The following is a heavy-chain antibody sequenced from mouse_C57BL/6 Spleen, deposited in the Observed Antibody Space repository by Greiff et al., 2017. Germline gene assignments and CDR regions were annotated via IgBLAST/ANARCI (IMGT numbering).Heavy chain of an antibody. CDR1: GYAFTNYL. J-gene: IGHJ2*01. CDR2: INPGSGGT. D-gene: IGHD1-1*01. V-gene: IGHV1-54*01. Sequence: QVQLQQSGAELVRPGTSVKVSCKASGYAFTNYLIEWVKQRPGQGLEWIGVINPGSGGTNYNEKFKGKATLTADKSSSTAYMQLSSLTSEDSAVYFCARLTVVAYYFDYWGQGTTLTVSS. CDR3: ARLTVVAYYFDY.